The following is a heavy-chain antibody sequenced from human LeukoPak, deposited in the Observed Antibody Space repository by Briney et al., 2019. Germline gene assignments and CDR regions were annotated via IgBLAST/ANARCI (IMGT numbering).Heavy chain of an antibody. CDR1: GYTFTSYG. Sequence: ASVKVSCKASGYTFTSYGISWVRQAPGQGLEWMGRISAYNGNTNYAQKLQGRVTMTTDTSTSTAYMELRSLRSDDTAVYYCARTAVVPAAISLDYWGQGTLVTVSS. D-gene: IGHD2-2*02. CDR3: ARTAVVPAAISLDY. CDR2: ISAYNGNT. V-gene: IGHV1-18*04. J-gene: IGHJ4*02.